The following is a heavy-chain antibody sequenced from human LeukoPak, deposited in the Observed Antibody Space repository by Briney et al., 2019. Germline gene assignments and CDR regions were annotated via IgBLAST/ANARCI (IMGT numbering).Heavy chain of an antibody. CDR2: HYTSGST. CDR1: GGSISSGTYY. Sequence: SETLSLTCTVSGGSISSGTYYWSWIRQPAGKGLEWIGRHYTSGSTNYNPSLKSQSTTSVDRSKKQFSLKLSSVTAADTAVYYCARSVEGYSRGGRCDYNSYYMDGWGKGTTVTVSS. J-gene: IGHJ6*03. D-gene: IGHD2-15*01. CDR3: ARSVEGYSRGGRCDYNSYYMDG. V-gene: IGHV4-61*02.